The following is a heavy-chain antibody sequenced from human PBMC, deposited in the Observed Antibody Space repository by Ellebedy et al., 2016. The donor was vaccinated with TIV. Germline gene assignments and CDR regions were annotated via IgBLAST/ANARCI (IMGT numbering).Heavy chain of an antibody. CDR3: ARDAPHYGSGSYPNDY. CDR2: IWYDGSNK. D-gene: IGHD3-10*01. V-gene: IGHV3-33*01. Sequence: GGSLRLSXAASGFTFSSYGMHWVRQAPGKGLEWVAVIWYDGSNKYYADSVKGRFTISRDNSKNTLYLQMNSLRAEDTAVYYCARDAPHYGSGSYPNDYWGQGTLVTVSS. CDR1: GFTFSSYG. J-gene: IGHJ4*02.